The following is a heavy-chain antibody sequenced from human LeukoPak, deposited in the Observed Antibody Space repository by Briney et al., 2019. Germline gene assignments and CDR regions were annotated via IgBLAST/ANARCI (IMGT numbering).Heavy chain of an antibody. Sequence: GGSLRLSCAASGFPFSSYAMSWVRQAPGKGLEWVSAISGSGGSTYYADSVKGRFTISRDNSKNTLYLQMNSLRAEDTAVYYCAKLDTIFGGLSLDVWSDAFDIWGQGTMVTVSS. V-gene: IGHV3-23*01. CDR2: ISGSGGST. CDR3: AKLDTIFGGLSLDVWSDAFDI. D-gene: IGHD3-3*01. CDR1: GFPFSSYA. J-gene: IGHJ3*02.